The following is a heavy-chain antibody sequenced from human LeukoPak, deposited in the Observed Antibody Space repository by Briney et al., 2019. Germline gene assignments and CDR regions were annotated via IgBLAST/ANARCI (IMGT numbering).Heavy chain of an antibody. V-gene: IGHV1-69*01. CDR2: IIPIFGTA. Sequence: VASVKVTCKASGGTFSSYAISWVRQAPGQGLEWMGGIIPIFGTANYAQKFQGRVTITADESTSTAYMELSSLRSEDTAVYYCARGPRYCSGGSCFIFQHWGQGTLVTVSS. D-gene: IGHD2-15*01. CDR3: ARGPRYCSGGSCFIFQH. CDR1: GGTFSSYA. J-gene: IGHJ1*01.